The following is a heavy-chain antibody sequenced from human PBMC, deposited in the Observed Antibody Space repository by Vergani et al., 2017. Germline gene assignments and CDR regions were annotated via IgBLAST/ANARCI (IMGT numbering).Heavy chain of an antibody. CDR2: ISSSSSYI. J-gene: IGHJ3*02. V-gene: IGHV3-21*01. CDR3: ARDGGLRVGELSVRDAFDI. Sequence: EVQLVESGGGLVKPGGSLRLSCAASGFTFSSYSMNWVRQAPGKGLEWVSSISSSSSYIYYADSVKGRFTISRDNAKNSLYLQMNSLRAEDTAVYYCARDGGLRVGELSVRDAFDIWGQGTMVTVSS. D-gene: IGHD3-16*02. CDR1: GFTFSSYS.